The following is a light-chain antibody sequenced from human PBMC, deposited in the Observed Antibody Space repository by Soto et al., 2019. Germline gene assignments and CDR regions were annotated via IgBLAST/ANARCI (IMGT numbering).Light chain of an antibody. CDR3: QQYYSYPRA. CDR2: AAS. Sequence: DIQMTQSPSSLSASVGDRVTVTCRASQSISSYLNWYQQKPGKAPKLLIYAASTLQSGVPSRFSGSGSGTDFTLTINYMQSEDFATYYCQQYYSYPRAFGQGTKVDI. V-gene: IGKV1-39*01. J-gene: IGKJ1*01. CDR1: QSISSY.